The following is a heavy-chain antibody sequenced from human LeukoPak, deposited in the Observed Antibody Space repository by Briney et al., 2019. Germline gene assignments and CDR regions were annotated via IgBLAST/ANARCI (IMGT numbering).Heavy chain of an antibody. CDR2: ISGSGGST. Sequence: QTGGSPRLSCAASGFTFSSYAMSWVRQAPGKGLEWVSAISGSGGSTYYADSVKGRFTISRDNSKNTLYLQMNSLRAEDTAVYYCAKARELRYFDWFSDWGQGTLVTVSS. V-gene: IGHV3-23*01. CDR3: AKARELRYFDWFSD. CDR1: GFTFSSYA. D-gene: IGHD3-9*01. J-gene: IGHJ4*02.